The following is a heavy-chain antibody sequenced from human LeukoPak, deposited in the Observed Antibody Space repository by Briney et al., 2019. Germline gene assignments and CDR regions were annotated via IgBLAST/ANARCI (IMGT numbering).Heavy chain of an antibody. CDR2: ISWNSGAI. CDR1: GFTFDDYA. CDR3: AKGVSSSVIDGFGP. J-gene: IGHJ5*02. Sequence: GGSLRLSCAASGFTFDDYAMHWVRQVPGKGLEWVSGISWNSGAIHYADSIKGRFTISRDNAKNSLFLQMNSLRAEDTAFYYCAKGVSSSVIDGFGPWGQGTLVTVSS. D-gene: IGHD6-6*01. V-gene: IGHV3-9*01.